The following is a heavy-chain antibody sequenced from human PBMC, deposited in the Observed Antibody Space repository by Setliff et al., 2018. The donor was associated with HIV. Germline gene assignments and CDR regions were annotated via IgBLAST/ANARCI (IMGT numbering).Heavy chain of an antibody. Sequence: SETLSLTCAVYGGSFSGYYWSWIRQPPGKGLEWIGEINHSGSTHYNPSLKRRVTISIDKSKKQFSLKVRSVTAADTAVYYCARESGVPAGAFDSWGQGTLVTVAS. CDR1: GGSFSGYY. D-gene: IGHD6-13*01. V-gene: IGHV4-34*01. J-gene: IGHJ4*02. CDR3: ARESGVPAGAFDS. CDR2: INHSGST.